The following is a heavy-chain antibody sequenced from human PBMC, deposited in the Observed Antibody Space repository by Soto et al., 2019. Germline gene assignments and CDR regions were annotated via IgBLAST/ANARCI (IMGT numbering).Heavy chain of an antibody. D-gene: IGHD6-19*01. J-gene: IGHJ4*02. CDR1: GGSISSYY. V-gene: IGHV4-59*08. CDR2: IYYSGST. CDR3: ARYPGDSSGWYPFDY. Sequence: PSETLSLTCTVSGGSISSYYWSWIRQPPGKGLEWIGYIYYSGSTNYNPSLKSRVTISVDTSKNQFSPRLSSVTAADTAVYYCARYPGDSSGWYPFDYWGQGTLVTVSS.